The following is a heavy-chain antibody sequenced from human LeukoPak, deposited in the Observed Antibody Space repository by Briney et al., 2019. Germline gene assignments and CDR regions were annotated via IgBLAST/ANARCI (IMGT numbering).Heavy chain of an antibody. CDR1: SGSISSGVSY. Sequence: TSETLSLTCPVSSGSISSGVSYWSWIRQHPGKGLEWIGYIYYSGSTYYNPSLKSRVTISVDTSKNQFSLKLSSVTAADTAVYYCARGVRWLQLSYFDYWGQGTLVTVSS. V-gene: IGHV4-31*03. D-gene: IGHD5-24*01. CDR3: ARGVRWLQLSYFDY. J-gene: IGHJ4*02. CDR2: IYYSGST.